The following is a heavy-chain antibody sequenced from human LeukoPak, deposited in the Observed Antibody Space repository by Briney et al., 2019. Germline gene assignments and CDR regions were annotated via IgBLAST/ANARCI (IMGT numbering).Heavy chain of an antibody. CDR1: GFTFSSYG. Sequence: PGRSLRLSCAASGFTFSSYGMYWLRQAPGKGLEWVALISYNGDNKYYADSVKGRFTISRDDSKKTLELQMNRLRAEDTAIYYCAKDGYYHGSGSYSPTYRHYSYYMDVWGKGTTVTVSS. CDR2: ISYNGDNK. D-gene: IGHD3-10*01. CDR3: AKDGYYHGSGSYSPTYRHYSYYMDV. J-gene: IGHJ6*03. V-gene: IGHV3-30*18.